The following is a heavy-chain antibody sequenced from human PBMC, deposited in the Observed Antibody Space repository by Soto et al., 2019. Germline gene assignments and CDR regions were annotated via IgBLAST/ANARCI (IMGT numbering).Heavy chain of an antibody. J-gene: IGHJ6*02. CDR1: GYSFTSYW. CDR2: IDPSDSYT. V-gene: IGHV5-10-1*01. Sequence: GESLKISCKGSGYSFTSYWISWVRQMPGKGLEWMGGIDPSDSYTHYSPSFQGHVTISADKSISTAYLQCSSLKASDTAMYYCASGGDGTIAGRRHYYYYGMEFWGQGTGVNVSS. CDR3: ASGGDGTIAGRRHYYYYGMEF. D-gene: IGHD1-1*01.